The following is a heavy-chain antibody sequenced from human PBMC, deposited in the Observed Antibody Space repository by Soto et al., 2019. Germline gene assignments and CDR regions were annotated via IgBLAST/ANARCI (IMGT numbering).Heavy chain of an antibody. D-gene: IGHD1-26*01. CDR3: ARCSSQWELLRVVFDS. CDR1: ELTFSTYS. V-gene: IGHV3-30-3*01. Sequence: GGSLRLSCAASELTFSTYSMHWVRQAPGKGLEWVAVISYDGSNKYYADSVKGRFTISRDNSKNTLHLQMNSLRAEDTAVYYCARCSSQWELLRVVFDSWGQGTLVTVSS. CDR2: ISYDGSNK. J-gene: IGHJ4*02.